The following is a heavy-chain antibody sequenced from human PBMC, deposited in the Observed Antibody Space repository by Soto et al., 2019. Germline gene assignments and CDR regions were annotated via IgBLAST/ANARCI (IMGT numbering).Heavy chain of an antibody. CDR1: GVTFSSYG. CDR2: ISYDGTNK. D-gene: IGHD5-18*01. Sequence: QVQLVESGGGVVQPGRSLRLSCAASGVTFSSYGMHWVRQAPGKGLEWVAVISYDGTNKYYADSVKGRFTISRDDSKNTLYLQMNSLRPEDTAVYYCAKKKATRGYSFLVDYWGQGTLVTVSS. V-gene: IGHV3-30*18. CDR3: AKKKATRGYSFLVDY. J-gene: IGHJ4*02.